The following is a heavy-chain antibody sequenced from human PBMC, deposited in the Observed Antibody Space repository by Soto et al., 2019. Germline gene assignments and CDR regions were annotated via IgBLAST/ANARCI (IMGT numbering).Heavy chain of an antibody. V-gene: IGHV3-33*01. Sequence: PGGSLRLSCAWSGFRFSIYAMHFVLQAPVKVLEWVAVIWYDGVNKYYADSVKGRFTISRDNSNNTLYVQMNSLKAEDTAVYYCVRDPYLPAAGRLSSLNYWGPGTLVTVSS. J-gene: IGHJ4*02. CDR1: GFRFSIYA. D-gene: IGHD2-2*01. CDR3: VRDPYLPAAGRLSSLNY. CDR2: IWYDGVNK.